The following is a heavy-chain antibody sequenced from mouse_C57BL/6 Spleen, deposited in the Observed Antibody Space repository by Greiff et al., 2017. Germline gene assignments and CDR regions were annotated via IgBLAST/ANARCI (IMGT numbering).Heavy chain of an antibody. CDR3: ASSHYGSSLFDY. V-gene: IGHV1-4*01. D-gene: IGHD1-1*01. Sequence: QVQLKQSGAELARPGASVKMSCKASGYTFTSYTMHWVKQRPGQGLEWIGYINPSSGYTKYNQKFKDKATLTADKSSSTAYMQLSSLTSEDSAVYYCASSHYGSSLFDYWGQGTTLTVSS. J-gene: IGHJ2*01. CDR2: INPSSGYT. CDR1: GYTFTSYT.